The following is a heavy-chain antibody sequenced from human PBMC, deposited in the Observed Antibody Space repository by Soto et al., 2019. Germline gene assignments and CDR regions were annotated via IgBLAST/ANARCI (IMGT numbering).Heavy chain of an antibody. D-gene: IGHD3-3*01. J-gene: IGHJ4*02. CDR3: GRVGQVLAETFDS. CDR1: GYPFTSQY. CDR2: INPRDGKT. Sequence: ASVKVSCKASGYPFTSQYIHWVRHAPGQGFQWMGIINPRDGKTTYAQNFQGTITMTRDTSTSTLYLELTSLTSDDTAVYYCGRVGQVLAETFDSWGQGXLVTVYS. V-gene: IGHV1-46*01.